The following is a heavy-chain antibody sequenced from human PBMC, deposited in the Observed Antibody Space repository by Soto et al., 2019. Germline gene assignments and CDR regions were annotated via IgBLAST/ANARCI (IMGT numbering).Heavy chain of an antibody. CDR1: GGTFSSYA. Sequence: QVQLVQSGAEVKKPGSSVKVSCKASGGTFSSYAISWVRQAPGQGLEWMGGIIPIFGTANYAQKFQGRVTITADESTSTAYMELSSLRSEDTAVYYFSRFLQLHNWFDPWGQGTLVTVSS. J-gene: IGHJ5*02. V-gene: IGHV1-69*01. D-gene: IGHD5-18*01. CDR2: IIPIFGTA. CDR3: SRFLQLHNWFDP.